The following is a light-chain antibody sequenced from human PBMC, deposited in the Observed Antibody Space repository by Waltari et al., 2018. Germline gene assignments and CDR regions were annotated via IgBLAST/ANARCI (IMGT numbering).Light chain of an antibody. Sequence: DIQMTQSPSSLSASVGDRVTIRCRSSQTISTSLSWYQAKPWKAPKLLIFAASSLQTDVPSRFSGDGSGTDFTLTISSLQPADIATYYCQQSYSASWTFGQGTKVEIK. CDR3: QQSYSASWT. CDR2: AAS. V-gene: IGKV1-39*01. J-gene: IGKJ1*01. CDR1: QTISTS.